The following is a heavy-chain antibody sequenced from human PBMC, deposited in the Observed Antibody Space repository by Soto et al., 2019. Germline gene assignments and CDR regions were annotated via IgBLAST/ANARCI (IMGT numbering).Heavy chain of an antibody. Sequence: GASVKVSCKASGYTFTGYYMHWVRQAPGQGLEWMGWINPNSGGTNYAQKFQGWVTMTRDTSISTAYMELSRLRSDDTAVYYCAREYSGYDYSWFDPWGQGTLVTVSS. CDR3: AREYSGYDYSWFDP. CDR2: INPNSGGT. J-gene: IGHJ5*02. D-gene: IGHD5-12*01. V-gene: IGHV1-2*04. CDR1: GYTFTGYY.